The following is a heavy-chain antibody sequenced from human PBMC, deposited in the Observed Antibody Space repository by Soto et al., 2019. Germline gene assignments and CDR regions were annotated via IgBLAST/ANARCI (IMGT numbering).Heavy chain of an antibody. CDR1: GFILSDCA. CDR3: AGDLSWGSNWYYYMDV. V-gene: IGHV3-48*01. Sequence: EVRLVESGGGLVQPGGSLRLSCATSGFILSDCAMNWVRQAPGKGLEWVSYISSSSSVIDYADSVKGRFTVSRDNARNSLYLQMNSLRAEDTAVYYCAGDLSWGSNWYYYMDVWGKGTTVTVSS. CDR2: ISSSSSVI. J-gene: IGHJ6*03. D-gene: IGHD7-27*01.